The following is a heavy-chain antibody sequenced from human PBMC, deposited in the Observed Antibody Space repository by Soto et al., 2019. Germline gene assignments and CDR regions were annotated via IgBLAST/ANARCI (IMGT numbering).Heavy chain of an antibody. CDR3: EREPGITGTTDNWFDP. J-gene: IGHJ5*02. CDR2: ISSSSSYI. Sequence: PGGSLRLSCAASGFTFSSYSMNWVRQAPGKGLEWVSSISSSSSYIYYADSVKGRFTISRDNAKNSLYLQMNSLRAEDTAVYYCEREPGITGTTDNWFDPWGQXTLVTVSS. V-gene: IGHV3-21*01. D-gene: IGHD1-20*01. CDR1: GFTFSSYS.